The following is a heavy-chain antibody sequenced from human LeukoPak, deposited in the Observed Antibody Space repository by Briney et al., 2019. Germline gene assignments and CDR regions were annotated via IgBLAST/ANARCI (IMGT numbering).Heavy chain of an antibody. CDR2: ISYDGSNK. CDR1: GFTFSSYA. D-gene: IGHD5-24*01. Sequence: PGGSLRLSCAASGFTFSSYAMHWVRQAQGKGLEWVAVISYDGSNKYYADSVKGRFTISRDNSKNTLYLQMNSLRAEDTAVYYCARDCRDGYSNGYYFDYWGQGTLVTVSS. CDR3: ARDCRDGYSNGYYFDY. V-gene: IGHV3-30-3*01. J-gene: IGHJ4*02.